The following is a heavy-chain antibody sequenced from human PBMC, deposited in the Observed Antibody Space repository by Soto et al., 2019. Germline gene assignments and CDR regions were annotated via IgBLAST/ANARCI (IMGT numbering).Heavy chain of an antibody. CDR1: GFDFSDHC. V-gene: IGHV3-33*03. CDR3: AKDEGRFLRNYFNYGIDV. Sequence: XGSLRLTCSASGFDFSDHCMHWVRQAPGEGLEWVTVISYDGTAKYYKESVKGRFTTSRDNSKKTLYLQIDSLRVEDTAVYYCAKDEGRFLRNYFNYGIDVWGLGTTVTVSS. D-gene: IGHD3-3*01. CDR2: ISYDGTAK. J-gene: IGHJ6*02.